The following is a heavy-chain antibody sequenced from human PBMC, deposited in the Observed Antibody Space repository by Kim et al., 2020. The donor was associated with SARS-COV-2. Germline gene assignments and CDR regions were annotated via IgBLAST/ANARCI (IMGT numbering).Heavy chain of an antibody. V-gene: IGHV1-2*05. J-gene: IGHJ6*02. Sequence: NYAQKFQGRVTMTRDTSISTAYMELSRLRSDDTVVYYCARGRIRDGMDVWGQGTTVTVSS. D-gene: IGHD3-3*02. CDR3: ARGRIRDGMDV.